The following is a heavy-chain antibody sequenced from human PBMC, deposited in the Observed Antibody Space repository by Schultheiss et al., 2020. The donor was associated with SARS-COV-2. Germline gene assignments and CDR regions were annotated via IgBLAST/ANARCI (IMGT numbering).Heavy chain of an antibody. CDR2: INAGNGNT. Sequence: ASVKVSCKASGYTFTSYAMHWVRQAPGQRLEWMGWINAGNGNTKYSQKFQGRVTITRDTSASTAYMELSSLRSEDTAVYYCAVSGINWVVGYYYYYGMGVWGPADTVTGSS. CDR1: GYTFTSYA. J-gene: IGHJ6*01. V-gene: IGHV1-3*01. CDR3: AVSGINWVVGYYYYYGMGV. D-gene: IGHD7-27*01.